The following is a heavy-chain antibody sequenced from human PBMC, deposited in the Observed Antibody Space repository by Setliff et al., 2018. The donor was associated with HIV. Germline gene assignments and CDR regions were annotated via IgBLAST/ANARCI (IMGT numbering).Heavy chain of an antibody. D-gene: IGHD3-10*01. Sequence: ASVKVSCQASGYTFTSYAMHWVRQAPGQRLEWLGWINAGNGNTKYSQKFQGRVTITRDTSASTAYMELSSLRSEDTVVYYCERGGALLGYYYGSGSYPPDAFDIWGQGTMVTVSS. J-gene: IGHJ3*02. CDR3: ERGGALLGYYYGSGSYPPDAFDI. CDR2: INAGNGNT. V-gene: IGHV1-3*01. CDR1: GYTFTSYA.